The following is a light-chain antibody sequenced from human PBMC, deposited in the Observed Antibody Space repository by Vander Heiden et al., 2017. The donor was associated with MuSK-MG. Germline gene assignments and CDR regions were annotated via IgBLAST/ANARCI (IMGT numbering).Light chain of an antibody. CDR3: QAWDSSQVV. CDR2: QDS. V-gene: IGLV3-1*01. CDR1: KLGDKY. Sequence: SYELTQPPSVSVSPGQTASITCSGDKLGDKYACWYQQKPGQSPVLVIYQDSKRPSGIPERFSGSNSGNTATLTISGTQAMDEADYYCQAWDSSQVVFGGGTNL. J-gene: IGLJ2*01.